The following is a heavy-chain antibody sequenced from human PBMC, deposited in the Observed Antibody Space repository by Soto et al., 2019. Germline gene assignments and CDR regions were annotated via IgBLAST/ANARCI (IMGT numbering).Heavy chain of an antibody. CDR3: VRHTCPDCYSIGY. V-gene: IGHV1-69*05. CDR2: IIPIF. D-gene: IGHD2-21*02. CDR1: GGTFSSYA. Sequence: SVKVSCKASGGTFSSYAISWVRQAPGQGLEWMGGIIPIFYGDSVKGRFIISRDNAENSLYLQMNSLRAEDTAVYYCVRHTCPDCYSIGYWGLGTLVTVSS. J-gene: IGHJ4*02.